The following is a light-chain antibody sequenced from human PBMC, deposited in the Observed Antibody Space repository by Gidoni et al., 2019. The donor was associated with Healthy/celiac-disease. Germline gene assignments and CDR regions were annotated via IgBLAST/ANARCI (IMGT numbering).Light chain of an antibody. CDR1: QEISNY. V-gene: IGKV1-33*01. J-gene: IGKJ2*01. Sequence: DIQMTQSPSSMSASVGDRVTITCQASQEISNYLNWYQHKPGKAHKLLIYDASNLERGVPSRFSGSGSGTDFTSTISSLQAEDIATYYWQQYDNLVTWAFXXXTKLEIK. CDR2: DAS. CDR3: QQYDNLVTWA.